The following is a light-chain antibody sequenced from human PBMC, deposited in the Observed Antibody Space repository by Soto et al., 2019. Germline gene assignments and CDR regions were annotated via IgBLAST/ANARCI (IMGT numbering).Light chain of an antibody. CDR1: QSINNW. Sequence: DIQMTQSPSTLSGSVGDRVTITCRASQSINNWLAWYQQKPGKAPKLLIYDGFSLESGVPLRFSGSGFGTEFTLTISSLQPDDSATYYCQQYKRYSLTFGGGTKVEIK. V-gene: IGKV1-5*01. J-gene: IGKJ4*01. CDR3: QQYKRYSLT. CDR2: DGF.